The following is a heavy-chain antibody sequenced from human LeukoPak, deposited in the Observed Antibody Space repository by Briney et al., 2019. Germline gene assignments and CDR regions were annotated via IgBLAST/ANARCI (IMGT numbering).Heavy chain of an antibody. J-gene: IGHJ5*02. CDR1: GFTFSSYE. CDR2: ISSSGSTI. Sequence: PGGSLRLSCAASGFTFSSYEMNWVRQAPGKGLEWVSYISSSGSTIYYADSVKGRFTISRDNAKNSLYLQMNSLRAEDTAVYYCARDHRITMVRGASEPNWFDPWGQGTLVTVSS. V-gene: IGHV3-48*03. CDR3: ARDHRITMVRGASEPNWFDP. D-gene: IGHD3-10*01.